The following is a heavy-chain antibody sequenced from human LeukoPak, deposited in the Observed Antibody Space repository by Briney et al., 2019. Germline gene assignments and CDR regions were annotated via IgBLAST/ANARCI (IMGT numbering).Heavy chain of an antibody. J-gene: IGHJ4*02. D-gene: IGHD1-14*01. CDR3: ARDVGTSGRYTFDY. CDR2: TYYRSKWYD. V-gene: IGHV6-1*01. Sequence: PSQTLSLTCAISGDSVSSNNGAWNWIRQSPSRGLEWLGRTYYRSKWYDDYAGSVKGRITISPDTSKNQFSLQMYSVTPEDTAVYYCARDVGTSGRYTFDYWGQGTLVTVSS. CDR1: GDSVSSNNGA.